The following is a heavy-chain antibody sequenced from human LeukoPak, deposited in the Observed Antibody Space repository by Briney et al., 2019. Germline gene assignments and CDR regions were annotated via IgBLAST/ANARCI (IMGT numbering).Heavy chain of an antibody. V-gene: IGHV4-34*01. CDR1: GGSFSGYY. J-gene: IGHJ3*02. Sequence: SETLSLTCAVYGGSFSGYYWSWIRQPPGKGLEWIGEINHSGSTNYNPSLKSRVTISIDTSKNQFSLKLSSVTAADTAVYYCARLSIAAAGRAFDIWGQGTMVTVSS. CDR2: INHSGST. D-gene: IGHD6-13*01. CDR3: ARLSIAAAGRAFDI.